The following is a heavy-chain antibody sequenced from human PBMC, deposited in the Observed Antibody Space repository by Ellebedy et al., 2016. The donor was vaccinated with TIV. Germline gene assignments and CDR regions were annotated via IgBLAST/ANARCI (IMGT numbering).Heavy chain of an antibody. CDR3: ARSGGVPTTVCDV. Sequence: GGSLRLSXAASAFTFSSYAMHWVRQAPGKGLEWVAVISYDGSNEYYAESVKGRFTISRDNSKNTLYLQMNTLRVEDTAVYYCARSGGVPTTVCDVWGQGTTVTVSS. D-gene: IGHD3-16*01. J-gene: IGHJ6*02. CDR1: AFTFSSYA. V-gene: IGHV3-30*03. CDR2: ISYDGSNE.